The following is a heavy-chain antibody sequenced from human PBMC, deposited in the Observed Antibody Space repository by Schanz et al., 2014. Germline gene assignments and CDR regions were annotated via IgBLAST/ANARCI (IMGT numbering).Heavy chain of an antibody. V-gene: IGHV1-69*08. D-gene: IGHD3-9*01. CDR3: AKVDRTRYYAMDV. Sequence: QVQLVQSGAEVKKPGSSVKVSCKASGGTFSSSTLTWVRQAPGQGLEWMGRIIPILDKTNYAQKFQGRVTMTAHKSTSTVYMEVSGLRSEDTAVYYCAKVDRTRYYAMDVWGQGTTVTVSS. J-gene: IGHJ6*02. CDR1: GGTFSSST. CDR2: IIPILDKT.